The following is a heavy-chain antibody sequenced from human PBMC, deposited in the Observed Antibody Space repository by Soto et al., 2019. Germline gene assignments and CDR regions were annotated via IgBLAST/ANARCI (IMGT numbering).Heavy chain of an antibody. CDR3: VKEGILWFGELLSYMDV. Sequence: GGSLRLSCAASGFTFSSYGMHWVRQAPGKGLEWVAVISYDGSNKYYADSVKGRFTISRDNSKNTLYLQMNSLRAEDTAVYYCVKEGILWFGELLSYMDVWGKGTTVTVSS. J-gene: IGHJ6*03. D-gene: IGHD3-10*01. CDR1: GFTFSSYG. V-gene: IGHV3-30*18. CDR2: ISYDGSNK.